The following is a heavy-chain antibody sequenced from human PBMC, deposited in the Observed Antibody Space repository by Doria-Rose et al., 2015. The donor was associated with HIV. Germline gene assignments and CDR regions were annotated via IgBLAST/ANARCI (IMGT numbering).Heavy chain of an antibody. V-gene: IGHV4-59*09. D-gene: IGHD3-22*01. CDR2: LYHGGST. J-gene: IGHJ6*02. CDR3: ARGAGDRDYFGLDV. Sequence: EWIGYLYHGGSTIYNPSLRSRVTISGDTSKNQFSLKLTSVTAADTAIYYCARGAGDRDYFGLDVWGQGTTVIVSS.